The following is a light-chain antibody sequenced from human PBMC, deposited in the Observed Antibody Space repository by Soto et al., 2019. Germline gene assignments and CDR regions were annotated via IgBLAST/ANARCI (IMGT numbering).Light chain of an antibody. J-gene: IGKJ3*01. V-gene: IGKV1-39*01. CDR1: QSISSY. CDR3: QQTYSAPRT. CDR2: AAS. Sequence: DIQMTQSPSSLSASVGDRVTITCRASQSISSYLSWYQQTPGKAPKLLIYAASTLQSGVPSRFSGSGSGTDFTLTISSLQPEDFTTYYCQQTYSAPRTFGPGSKVDIK.